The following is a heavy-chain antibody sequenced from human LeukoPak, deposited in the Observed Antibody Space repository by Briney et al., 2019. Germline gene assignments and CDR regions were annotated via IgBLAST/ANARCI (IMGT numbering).Heavy chain of an antibody. V-gene: IGHV3-74*01. J-gene: IGHJ4*02. CDR2: INTDGTIT. Sequence: GGSLRLSCAASGLTFSSWWMYWVRKFPGEGLVWVSRINTDGTITTYADSVKGRFTISRDNAKSTLYLQMNNLRAEDTAVYYCIRVAAYYFDQWGQGTLATVSS. D-gene: IGHD6-25*01. CDR3: IRVAAYYFDQ. CDR1: GLTFSSWW.